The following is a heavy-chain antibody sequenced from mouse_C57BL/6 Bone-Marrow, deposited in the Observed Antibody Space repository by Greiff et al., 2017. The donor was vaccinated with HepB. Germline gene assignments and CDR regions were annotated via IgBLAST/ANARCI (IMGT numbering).Heavy chain of an antibody. CDR3: AREGLITTVVNYYAMDY. J-gene: IGHJ4*01. V-gene: IGHV1-22*01. CDR1: GYTFTDYN. Sequence: EVQLQQSGPELVKPGASVKMSCKASGYTFTDYNMHWVKQSHGKSLEWIGYINPNNGGTSYNQKFKGKATLTVNKSSSTAYMELRSLTSEDSAVYYCAREGLITTVVNYYAMDYWGQGTSVTVSS. CDR2: INPNNGGT. D-gene: IGHD1-1*01.